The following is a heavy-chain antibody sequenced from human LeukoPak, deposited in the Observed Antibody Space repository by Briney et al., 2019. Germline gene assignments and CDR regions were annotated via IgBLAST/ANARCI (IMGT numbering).Heavy chain of an antibody. CDR1: GFSFSTCS. J-gene: IGHJ4*02. D-gene: IGHD1-26*01. Sequence: GGSLRLSCVASGFSFSTCSMNWVRHAAGKGLEWVSYVSSSASTKYYADSVEGRFTVSRDNAKNSLYLQMNSLRAEDSGVYYCARPRGGGSHDDFDYWGQGTLVTVSS. CDR2: VSSSASTK. V-gene: IGHV3-48*01. CDR3: ARPRGGGSHDDFDY.